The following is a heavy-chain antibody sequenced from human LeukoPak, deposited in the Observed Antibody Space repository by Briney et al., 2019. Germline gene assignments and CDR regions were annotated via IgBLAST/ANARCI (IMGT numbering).Heavy chain of an antibody. V-gene: IGHV3-30*02. CDR1: GFTFSSYG. CDR2: IRYDGSKK. J-gene: IGHJ4*02. Sequence: PGXSLRLSCAASGFTFSSYGMNWVGQAQGKGLEWVAFIRYDGSKKYYEDSVKGRFTISRDNSKNTLYLQMNSLRAEDTAVYYCANDPDYYDSSGYYFDYWGQGTLVTVSS. CDR3: ANDPDYYDSSGYYFDY. D-gene: IGHD3-22*01.